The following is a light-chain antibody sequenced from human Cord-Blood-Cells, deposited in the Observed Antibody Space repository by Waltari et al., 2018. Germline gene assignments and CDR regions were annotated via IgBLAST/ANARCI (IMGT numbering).Light chain of an antibody. CDR3: QSYDSSLSGWV. Sequence: QSVLTQPPSVSGAPGQRVTISCTGGSSNIGAGYDVHLYHQLPGTAPKLLIYGNSNRLSGVPDRFSGSKSGTSASLAITGLQAEDEADYYCQSYDSSLSGWVFGGGTKLTVL. CDR1: SSNIGAGYD. J-gene: IGLJ3*02. V-gene: IGLV1-40*01. CDR2: GNS.